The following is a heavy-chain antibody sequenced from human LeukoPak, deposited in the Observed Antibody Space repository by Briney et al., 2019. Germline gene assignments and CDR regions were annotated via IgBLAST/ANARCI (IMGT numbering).Heavy chain of an antibody. CDR2: IYPDDSDT. CDR3: VRQSLGEFKY. V-gene: IGHV5-51*01. Sequence: ESLKISCKGSGYSFYTYWIAWVRQMPGKGLEWMGIIYPDDSDTRYSPSFQGQVTISVDKSIDTAYLQWRSLKASDTGMYYCVRQSLGEFKYWGQGTPVTVSS. D-gene: IGHD3-10*01. J-gene: IGHJ4*02. CDR1: GYSFYTYW.